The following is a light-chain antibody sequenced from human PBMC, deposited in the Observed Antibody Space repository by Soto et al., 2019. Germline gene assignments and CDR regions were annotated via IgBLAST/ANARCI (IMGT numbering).Light chain of an antibody. J-gene: IGKJ1*01. CDR2: AAS. V-gene: IGKV1-39*01. Sequence: DIQMTQSPSSLSASVGDRVTITCRASQSISSNLNWYQQKPGKAPRLLIFAASNLQSGVPSRFSGSGSGTDFTLTISRLQPEDFATYYCLQLYNFSWTFGQGTKVDIK. CDR3: LQLYNFSWT. CDR1: QSISSN.